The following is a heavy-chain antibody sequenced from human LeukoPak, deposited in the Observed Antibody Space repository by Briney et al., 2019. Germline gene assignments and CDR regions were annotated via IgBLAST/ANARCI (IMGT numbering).Heavy chain of an antibody. J-gene: IGHJ5*02. CDR2: IWYDGSNR. CDR3: ARAGTTIGGGYWFDP. V-gene: IGHV3-33*08. Sequence: HPGGSLRLSCAASGFTFGSSALHWVRQAPGKGLEWVAVIWYDGSNRYYGDSVQGRFTISRDNPKKTLYLQMSSLRAEDTAVYYCARAGTTIGGGYWFDPWGQGTLVTVSS. CDR1: GFTFGSSA. D-gene: IGHD1-1*01.